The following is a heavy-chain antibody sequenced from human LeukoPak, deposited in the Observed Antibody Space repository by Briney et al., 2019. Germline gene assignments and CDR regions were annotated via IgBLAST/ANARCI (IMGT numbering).Heavy chain of an antibody. J-gene: IGHJ5*02. D-gene: IGHD1-26*01. Sequence: GGSLRLSCAASGFTFSGSAMHWVRQASGKGLEWVGRIRSKANSYATAYAASVKGRFTISRDDSKNTAYLQMNSLKTEDTAVYYCTSPDSGSYGGRLFDPWGQGTLVTVSS. CDR3: TSPDSGSYGGRLFDP. V-gene: IGHV3-73*01. CDR1: GFTFSGSA. CDR2: IRSKANSYAT.